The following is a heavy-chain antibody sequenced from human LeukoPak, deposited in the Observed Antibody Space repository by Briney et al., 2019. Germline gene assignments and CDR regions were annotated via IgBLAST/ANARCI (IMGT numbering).Heavy chain of an antibody. CDR1: GYSFTTYW. D-gene: IGHD3-22*01. CDR2: ISGSGGST. CDR3: AKDSYYDSSGYTYFDY. J-gene: IGHJ4*02. Sequence: GESLKISCKGSGYSFTTYWIGWVRQAPGKGLEWVSAISGSGGSTYYADSVKGRFTISRDNSKNTLYLQMNSLRAEDTAVYYCAKDSYYDSSGYTYFDYWGQGTLVTVSS. V-gene: IGHV3-23*01.